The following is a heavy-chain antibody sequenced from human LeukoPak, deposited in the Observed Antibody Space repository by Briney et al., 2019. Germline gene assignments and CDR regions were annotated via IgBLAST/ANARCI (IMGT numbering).Heavy chain of an antibody. Sequence: GGSLRLSCAASGFSFSSYNMNWVRLAPGKGLEWVSSISTSNSYIYYADSVKGRFTISRDNAQSSLYLQMNSLTAEDTAVYYCARGRSTGYPYYFEYWGQGTLVTVSS. CDR1: GFSFSSYN. V-gene: IGHV3-21*04. CDR2: ISTSNSYI. CDR3: ARGRSTGYPYYFEY. D-gene: IGHD5-12*01. J-gene: IGHJ4*02.